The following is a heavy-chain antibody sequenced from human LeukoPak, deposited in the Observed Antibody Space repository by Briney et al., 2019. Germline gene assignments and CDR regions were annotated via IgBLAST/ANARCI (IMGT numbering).Heavy chain of an antibody. CDR2: IYPGDSDT. CDR3: ARLQIVGATTIYYFDY. D-gene: IGHD1-26*01. Sequence: GESLKISCKGSGYSFTSYWIGWVRQMPGNGLEWMGIIYPGDSDTRYSPSFQGQVTISADKSISTAYLQWSSLKASDTAMYYCARLQIVGATTIYYFDYWGQGTLVTVSS. CDR1: GYSFTSYW. J-gene: IGHJ4*02. V-gene: IGHV5-51*01.